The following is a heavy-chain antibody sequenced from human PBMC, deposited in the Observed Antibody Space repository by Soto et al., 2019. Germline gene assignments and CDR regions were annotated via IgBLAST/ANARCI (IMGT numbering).Heavy chain of an antibody. Sequence: GGSLRLSCAASGFTFSDHYMDWVRQAPGKGLEWVGRTRNKANSYTTEYAASVKGRFTISRDDSKNSLYLQMNSLKTEDTAVYYCARGGYDSGNYYYMDVWGKGTTVTVSS. J-gene: IGHJ6*03. CDR1: GFTFSDHY. D-gene: IGHD5-12*01. CDR3: ARGGYDSGNYYYMDV. V-gene: IGHV3-72*01. CDR2: TRNKANSYTT.